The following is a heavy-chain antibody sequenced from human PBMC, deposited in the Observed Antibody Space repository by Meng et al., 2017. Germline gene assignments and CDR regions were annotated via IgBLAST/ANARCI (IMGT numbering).Heavy chain of an antibody. V-gene: IGHV3-15*01. CDR3: TTGAFHY. Sequence: VRLRVSGARWLKPGGCVRLCCSACGFTFSTAGMSWVRQAPGKGLEWVGRIKSKTDGGTTDYAATVKGRFTISRDDSKNTLYLQLNSLKTEDTAVYYCTTGAFHYWGQGTLVTVSS. CDR2: IKSKTDGGTT. J-gene: IGHJ4*02. CDR1: GFTFSTAG.